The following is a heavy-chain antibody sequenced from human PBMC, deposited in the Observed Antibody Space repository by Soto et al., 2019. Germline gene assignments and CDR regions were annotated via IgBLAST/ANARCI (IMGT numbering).Heavy chain of an antibody. J-gene: IGHJ4*02. D-gene: IGHD2-2*01. CDR1: GGSISNYY. CDR2: IYYSGST. V-gene: IGHV4-59*01. Sequence: PSETLSLTCIVSGGSISNYYGSWIRQPPGKGLEWIGYIYYSGSTNYNPSLQSRVTISVDTSKNQFSPKLSSVTAADTAVYYCARAVLPATAPFDYWGQGTLVTVSS. CDR3: ARAVLPATAPFDY.